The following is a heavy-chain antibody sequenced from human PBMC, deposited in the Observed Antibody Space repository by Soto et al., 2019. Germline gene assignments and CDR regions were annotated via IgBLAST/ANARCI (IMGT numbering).Heavy chain of an antibody. D-gene: IGHD6-13*01. V-gene: IGHV1-18*01. J-gene: IGHJ5*02. Sequence: QVQLVQSGAEVKKHGASVKVSCKASGYTFTSYGISWVRQAPRQGLEWMGWISAYNGNTNYAPKLQGRVTMTTDTSTSTAYMELRSLRSDDTAVYYCARTITRAAAGTGWFDPGGQGTLVTVSS. CDR1: GYTFTSYG. CDR3: ARTITRAAAGTGWFDP. CDR2: ISAYNGNT.